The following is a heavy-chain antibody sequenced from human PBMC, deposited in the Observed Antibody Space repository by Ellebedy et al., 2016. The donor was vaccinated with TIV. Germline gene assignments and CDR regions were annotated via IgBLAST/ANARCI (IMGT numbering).Heavy chain of an antibody. CDR3: ARDNTVGGTNWFDP. Sequence: AASVKVSCKTSGYTFTSYGVSCVRQAPGQGLEWMGSTSGFNGKTKYALTVQGRVTLTTDTAARTAYMELTSLRSDDTAAYYCARDNTVGGTNWFDPWGQGTLVIVSS. CDR2: TSGFNGKT. D-gene: IGHD6-19*01. CDR1: GYTFTSYG. J-gene: IGHJ5*02. V-gene: IGHV1-18*01.